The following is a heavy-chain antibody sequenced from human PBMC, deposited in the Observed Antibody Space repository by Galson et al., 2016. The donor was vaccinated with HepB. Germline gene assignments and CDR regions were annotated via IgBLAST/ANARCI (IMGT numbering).Heavy chain of an antibody. J-gene: IGHJ4*02. D-gene: IGHD2-8*01. Sequence: SVKVSCKASGYSFSRYYMQWVRQAPGQGLEWMGTIVPRGGSTTYAQKFQGRITLTRDTSTSTVYMELSSLRSEDTAVYYCARDGLNGFYFDYWGQGTLVTVSS. CDR2: IVPRGGST. CDR1: GYSFSRYY. V-gene: IGHV1-46*01. CDR3: ARDGLNGFYFDY.